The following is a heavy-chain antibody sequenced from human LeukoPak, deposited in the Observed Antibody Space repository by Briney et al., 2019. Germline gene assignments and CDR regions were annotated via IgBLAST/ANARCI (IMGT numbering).Heavy chain of an antibody. D-gene: IGHD4-23*01. CDR1: GGSISSYS. V-gene: IGHV4-59*01. CDR2: IYYSGST. J-gene: IGHJ3*01. CDR3: ARVSNDYGGNGAFDV. Sequence: SETLSLTCTVSGGSISSYSWSWIRQPPGKGLEWIGYIYYSGSTNYNPSLKSRVTISVDTSKNQFSLKLSSVTAADTAVYYCARVSNDYGGNGAFDVWGQGTMVTVSS.